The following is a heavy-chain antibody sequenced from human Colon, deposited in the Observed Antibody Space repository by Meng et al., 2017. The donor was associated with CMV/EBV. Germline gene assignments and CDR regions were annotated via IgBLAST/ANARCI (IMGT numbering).Heavy chain of an antibody. CDR1: GFTFSSYW. V-gene: IGHV3-7*01. CDR2: INPGGSET. J-gene: IGHJ3*02. Sequence: GGSLRLSCAASGFTFSSYWMSWVRQAPGKGLQWVANINPGGSETHYVDSLKGRFIISRDNAKNSLFLEMNSLRAEDTAMYYCARGLYTSGWYGNAFDIWGQGTVVTVSS. CDR3: ARGLYTSGWYGNAFDI. D-gene: IGHD6-19*01.